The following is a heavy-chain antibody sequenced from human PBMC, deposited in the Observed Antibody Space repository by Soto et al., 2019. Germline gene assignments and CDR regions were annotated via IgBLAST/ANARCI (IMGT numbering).Heavy chain of an antibody. CDR3: AREVVVNVYYYYGMDV. CDR1: GYTFTSYG. CDR2: ISAYNGNT. V-gene: IGHV1-18*01. J-gene: IGHJ6*02. D-gene: IGHD3-22*01. Sequence: QVQLVQSGAEVKKPGASVKVSCKASGYTFTSYGISWVRQAPGQGLEWMGWISAYNGNTNYAQKLQGRVTMTTDTXTXXAYMELRSLRSDDTAVYYCAREVVVNVYYYYGMDVWGQGTTVTVSS.